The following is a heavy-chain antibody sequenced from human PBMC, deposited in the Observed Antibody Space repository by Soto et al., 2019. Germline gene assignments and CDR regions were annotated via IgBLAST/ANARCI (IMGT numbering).Heavy chain of an antibody. CDR2: IYPGDSDT. D-gene: IGHD4-17*01. CDR1: GYSFTSYW. V-gene: IGHV5-51*01. CDR3: ARQGTTAQYYYYYYYMDV. J-gene: IGHJ6*03. Sequence: GESLKISCKGSGYSFTSYWIGWVRQMPGKGLEWMGIIYPGDSDTRYSPSFQGQVTISADKSISTAYLQWSSLKASDTAMYYCARQGTTAQYYYYYYYMDVWGKGTTVTVSS.